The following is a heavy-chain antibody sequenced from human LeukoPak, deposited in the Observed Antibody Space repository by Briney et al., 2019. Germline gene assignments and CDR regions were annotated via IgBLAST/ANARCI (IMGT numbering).Heavy chain of an antibody. V-gene: IGHV3-30*18. Sequence: GGSLRLSCAASGFTFSSYGMHWVRQAPGKGLEWVAVISYDGSNKYYADSVKGRFTISRDNSKNTLYLQVNSLRAEDTAVYYCAKVRYYGSGSYHYYYYYMDVWGKGTTVTVSS. CDR3: AKVRYYGSGSYHYYYYYMDV. D-gene: IGHD3-10*01. CDR2: ISYDGSNK. J-gene: IGHJ6*03. CDR1: GFTFSSYG.